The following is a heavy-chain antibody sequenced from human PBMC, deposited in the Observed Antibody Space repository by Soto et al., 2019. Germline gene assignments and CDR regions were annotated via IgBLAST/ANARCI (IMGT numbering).Heavy chain of an antibody. D-gene: IGHD1-1*01. CDR1: GGSISSSSYY. V-gene: IGHV4-39*01. CDR2: IYYSGST. J-gene: IGHJ2*01. Sequence: QLQLQESGPGLVKPSETLSLTCTVSGGSISSSSYYWGWIRQPPGKGLEWIGSIYYSGSTYYNPSLKSRVTISVDTSKNQFSLKLSSVTAADTAVYYCARRPPLTTGTTGGWYFDLWGRGTLVTVSS. CDR3: ARRPPLTTGTTGGWYFDL.